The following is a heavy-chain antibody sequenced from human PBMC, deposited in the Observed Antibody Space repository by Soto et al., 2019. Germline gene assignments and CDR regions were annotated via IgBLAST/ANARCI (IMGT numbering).Heavy chain of an antibody. Sequence: QVQLQESGPGLVKPSGTLSLTCVVSGGSISSSNWWSWVRQPPGKGMEWIVEIYHSGSTNYNPSLRSRVTISVDKSKNQFSLKLSAVTAADTAVYYCARGSAGTESRRGWLDPWGQGTLVTVSS. CDR1: GGSISSSNW. CDR3: ARGSAGTESRRGWLDP. D-gene: IGHD3-10*01. CDR2: IYHSGST. J-gene: IGHJ5*02. V-gene: IGHV4-4*02.